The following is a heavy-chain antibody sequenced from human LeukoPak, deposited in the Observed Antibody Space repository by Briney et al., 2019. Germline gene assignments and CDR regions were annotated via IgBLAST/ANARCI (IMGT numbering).Heavy chain of an antibody. CDR3: ARHGRSTNYFDY. CDR1: GYSISSGYY. CDR2: IYHSGST. J-gene: IGHJ4*02. Sequence: SSETLSLTCAVSGYSISSGYYWGWIRQPPGKGREWIGSIYHSGSTYYNPSLKSRVTISVDTSKNQFSLKLSSVTAADTAVYYCARHGRSTNYFDYWGQGTLVTVSS. D-gene: IGHD2-15*01. V-gene: IGHV4-38-2*01.